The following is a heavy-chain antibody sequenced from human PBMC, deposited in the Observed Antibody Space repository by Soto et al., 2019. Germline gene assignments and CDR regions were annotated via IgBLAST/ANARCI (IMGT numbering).Heavy chain of an antibody. Sequence: SETLSLTSAVSGGSISGYYWTWIRQPAGKGLEWIRRLYTTGSTEYNPSLKSRATMSVDTSKNQFSLKLRSLTAADTAVYYWARGTRGAAGDFDYWGQGALVTVS. CDR2: LYTTGST. J-gene: IGHJ4*02. V-gene: IGHV4-4*07. D-gene: IGHD3-10*01. CDR3: ARGTRGAAGDFDY. CDR1: GGSISGYY.